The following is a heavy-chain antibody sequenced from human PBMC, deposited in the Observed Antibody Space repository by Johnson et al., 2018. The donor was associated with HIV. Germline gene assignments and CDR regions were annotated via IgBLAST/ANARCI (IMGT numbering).Heavy chain of an antibody. V-gene: IGHV3-30*04. CDR1: GFTFSSYA. D-gene: IGHD1-26*01. CDR3: AKDLSPSGSYRMDI. J-gene: IGHJ3*02. CDR2: ISYDGSNK. Sequence: QVQLVESGGGLIQPGGSLRLSCAASGFTFSSYAMHWVRQAPGKGLEWVAVISYDGSNKYYADSVKGRFTISRDNSKNTLYVQMNSLRAEDTAVYYCAKDLSPSGSYRMDIWGQGTMVTVSS.